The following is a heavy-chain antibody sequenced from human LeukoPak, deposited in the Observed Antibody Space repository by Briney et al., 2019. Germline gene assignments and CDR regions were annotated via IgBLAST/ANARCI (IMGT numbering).Heavy chain of an antibody. Sequence: PGGSLRLSCAASGFTFSSYWMHWVRQAPGKGLVWVSHIDSDGSDTTYADSVKGRFTISRDNAKNTLYLQMNSLRAEDTALYYCARGRMKNDAFNIWGQGTMVTVSS. J-gene: IGHJ3*02. CDR2: IDSDGSDT. V-gene: IGHV3-74*01. CDR1: GFTFSSYW. CDR3: ARGRMKNDAFNI.